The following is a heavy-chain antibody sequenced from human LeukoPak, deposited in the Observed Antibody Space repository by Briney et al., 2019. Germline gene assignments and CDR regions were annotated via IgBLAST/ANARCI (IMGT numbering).Heavy chain of an antibody. V-gene: IGHV1-69*04. CDR2: IIPILGIA. CDR1: GGTFSSYA. Sequence: GASVKVSCKASGGTFSSYAISWVRQAPGQGLEWKGRIIPILGIANYAQKFQGRVTITADKSTSTAYMELSSLRSEDTAVYYCARTVAGFVYYYYGMDVWGQGTTVTVSS. J-gene: IGHJ6*02. D-gene: IGHD6-19*01. CDR3: ARTVAGFVYYYYGMDV.